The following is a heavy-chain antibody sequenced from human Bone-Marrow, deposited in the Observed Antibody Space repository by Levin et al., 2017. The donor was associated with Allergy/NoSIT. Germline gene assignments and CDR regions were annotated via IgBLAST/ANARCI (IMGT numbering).Heavy chain of an antibody. Sequence: PGGSLRLSCAASGFTFSSYGMHWVRQAPGKGLEWVAVIWYDGSNKYYADSVKGRFTISRDNSKNTLYLQMNSLRAEDTAVYYCARGAGYYYDSSGYYPEFDYWGQGTLVTVSS. J-gene: IGHJ4*02. CDR1: GFTFSSYG. CDR3: ARGAGYYYDSSGYYPEFDY. CDR2: IWYDGSNK. D-gene: IGHD3-22*01. V-gene: IGHV3-33*01.